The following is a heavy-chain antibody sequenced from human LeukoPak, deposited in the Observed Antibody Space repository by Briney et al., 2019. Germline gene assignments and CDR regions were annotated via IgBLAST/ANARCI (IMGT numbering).Heavy chain of an antibody. V-gene: IGHV3-7*01. J-gene: IGHJ4*02. CDR2: IKEDGSEK. CDR1: GILFSRYW. D-gene: IGHD1-14*01. CDR3: ARDSFETDIDY. Sequence: GGSLRLSCAASGILFSRYWISWVRQAPGKGLEWVANIKEDGSEKYYVESMKGRFTISRDNVKNSLYLQINSLRAEDTAVYYCARDSFETDIDYWGQGTLVTVSS.